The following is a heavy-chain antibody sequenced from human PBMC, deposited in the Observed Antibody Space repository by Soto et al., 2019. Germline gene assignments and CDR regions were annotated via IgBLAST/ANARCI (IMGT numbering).Heavy chain of an antibody. CDR3: ARDRPARASGYPLSPPYSYPVMDV. D-gene: IGHD5-12*01. CDR2: IYYNGST. Sequence: QVQLQESAPGLVKPSETLSLTCTVSGGSISSYCWSWIRQPPGKGMEWIGYIYYNGSTNYNPSLKCRVTISVDTSKNQFSLKLSPVTAADTAVYYCARDRPARASGYPLSPPYSYPVMDVWGQGTTVTVSS. J-gene: IGHJ6*02. CDR1: GGSISSYC. V-gene: IGHV4-59*01.